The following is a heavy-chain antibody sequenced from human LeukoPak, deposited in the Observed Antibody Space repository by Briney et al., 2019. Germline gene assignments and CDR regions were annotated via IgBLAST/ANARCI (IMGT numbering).Heavy chain of an antibody. D-gene: IGHD4-11*01. CDR2: INPNGGET. CDR3: ARSHDYTNYVSP. CDR1: VYTFIGYY. J-gene: IGHJ5*02. V-gene: IGHV1-2*02. Sequence: ASVKVSFKASVYTFIGYYIHWMRQAPGQGLEWMGWINPNGGETHFAQKFQGRVTLTTDTSLSTAYLDLNSLISDDTAVYYCARSHDYTNYVSPWGQGTLVTVSS.